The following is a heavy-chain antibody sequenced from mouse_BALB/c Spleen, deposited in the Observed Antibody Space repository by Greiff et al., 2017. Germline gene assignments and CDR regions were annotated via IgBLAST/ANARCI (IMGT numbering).Heavy chain of an antibody. J-gene: IGHJ1*01. D-gene: IGHD2-12*01. CDR1: GYTFTSYW. CDR3: ARGSNDGPFDV. Sequence: QVQLQQSGAELARPGASVKLSCKASGYTFTSYWMQWVKQRPGQGLEWIGAIYPGDGDTRYTQKFKGKATLTADKSSSTAYMQLSSLASEDSAVYYCARGSNDGPFDVWGAGTTVTVSS. CDR2: IYPGDGDT. V-gene: IGHV1-87*01.